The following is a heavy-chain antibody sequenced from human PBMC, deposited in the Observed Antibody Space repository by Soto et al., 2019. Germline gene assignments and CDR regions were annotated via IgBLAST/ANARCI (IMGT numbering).Heavy chain of an antibody. V-gene: IGHV1-69*02. D-gene: IGHD6-6*01. J-gene: IGHJ3*01. CDR1: GGTFDSYS. CDR3: ETGAVGRRQQLVRDALDF. Sequence: QVQLAQSGAEVKKPGSSLRDSCRASGGTFDSYSISWVRQAPGQGLEWLGKVAPIFDFSRYAPKFQGRVTNTADNPSSIAYMGVSGLTSEDSAVYYCETGAVGRRQQLVRDALDFWGQGTKVTVSS. CDR2: VAPIFDFS.